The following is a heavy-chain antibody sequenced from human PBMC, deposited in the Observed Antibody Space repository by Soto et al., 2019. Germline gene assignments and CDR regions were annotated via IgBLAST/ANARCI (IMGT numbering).Heavy chain of an antibody. D-gene: IGHD1-26*01. CDR2: ISWNSGRI. CDR1: GFTFDDYV. CDR3: TKAFTGSANFDY. Sequence: GGSLRLSCAASGFTFDDYVMHWVRQTPGKGLEWVSDISWNSGRISYVDSVKGRFTISRDNSKSSLYLQMNSLRPEDTALYYCTKAFTGSANFDYWGQGTLVTV. J-gene: IGHJ4*02. V-gene: IGHV3-9*01.